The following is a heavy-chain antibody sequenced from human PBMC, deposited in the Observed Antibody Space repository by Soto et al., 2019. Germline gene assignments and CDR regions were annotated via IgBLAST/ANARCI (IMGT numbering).Heavy chain of an antibody. V-gene: IGHV4-34*01. Sequence: SETLSLTCAVYGGSFSGYYWSWIRQPPGKGLEWIGEINHSGSTNYNPSLKSRVTISVDTSKNQFSLKLSSVTAADTAVYYCARIGYSSSWQSPFDYWGQGTLVTVSS. J-gene: IGHJ4*02. CDR2: INHSGST. D-gene: IGHD6-13*01. CDR1: GGSFSGYY. CDR3: ARIGYSSSWQSPFDY.